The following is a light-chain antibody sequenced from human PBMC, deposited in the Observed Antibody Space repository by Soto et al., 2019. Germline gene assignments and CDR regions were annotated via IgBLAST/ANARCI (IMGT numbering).Light chain of an antibody. CDR2: LNSDGSH. J-gene: IGLJ2*01. Sequence: QPVVTQSPSASASLGASVKLTCTLSSGHSSYAIAWHQQQPEKGPRYLMKLNSDGSHSKGDGIPDRFSGSSSGAERYLTISSLQSEDEADYYCQTWGTGIKGVFGGGTKVTVL. CDR1: SGHSSYA. CDR3: QTWGTGIKGV. V-gene: IGLV4-69*01.